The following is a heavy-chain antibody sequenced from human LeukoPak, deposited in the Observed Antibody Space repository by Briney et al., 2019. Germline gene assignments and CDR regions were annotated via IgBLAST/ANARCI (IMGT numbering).Heavy chain of an antibody. CDR2: MNPNSGNT. V-gene: IGHV1-8*01. D-gene: IGHD6-13*01. J-gene: IGHJ4*02. CDR3: ARGSRSSSWYAY. Sequence: GASVKVSCKASGYTFTSDDINWVRQATGQGLEWMGWMNPNSGNTGYAQKLQGRVTMTRNTSISTAYMELSSLRSEDTAVYYCARGSRSSSWYAYWGQGTLVTVSS. CDR1: GYTFTSDD.